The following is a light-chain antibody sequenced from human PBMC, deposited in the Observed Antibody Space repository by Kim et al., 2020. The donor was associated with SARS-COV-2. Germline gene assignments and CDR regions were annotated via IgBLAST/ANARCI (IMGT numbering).Light chain of an antibody. Sequence: SYELTQPPSVSVSPGQTASITCSGDKLGDKYACWYQQKPGQSPVPVIYQDSKRPSGIPERFSGSNSGNTATLTISGTQAMDEADYYCQAWDSSTDVVFGGGTQLTVL. V-gene: IGLV3-1*01. J-gene: IGLJ2*01. CDR2: QDS. CDR3: QAWDSSTDVV. CDR1: KLGDKY.